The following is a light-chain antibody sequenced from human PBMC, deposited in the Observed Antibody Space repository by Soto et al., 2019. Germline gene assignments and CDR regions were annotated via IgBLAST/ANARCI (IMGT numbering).Light chain of an antibody. J-gene: IGKJ3*01. V-gene: IGKV1-39*01. Sequence: DIPMTQSPSSLSASVGDRVTITCRASQSISSYLNWYQQKPGKAPNLLIYAASNLQSGVPSRFSGSGSGTDFTLTISSLQPEDFPTYYCQQSYSTPPFTFGPGTNVDIK. CDR1: QSISSY. CDR3: QQSYSTPPFT. CDR2: AAS.